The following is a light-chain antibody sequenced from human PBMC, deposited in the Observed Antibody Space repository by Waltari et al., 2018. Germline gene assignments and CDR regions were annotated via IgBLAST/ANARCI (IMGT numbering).Light chain of an antibody. CDR3: QHYVNLPVT. V-gene: IGKV3-20*01. CDR2: AAS. J-gene: IGKJ1*01. CDR1: QSVSRA. Sequence: EIVLTQSPDTLSLSPGERATLACRASQSVSRALAWYQQKPGQAPRPLIYAASTRATGVPDRFSGSGSGTDFSLTISRLDPEDFAVYYCQHYVNLPVTFGQGTKVEI.